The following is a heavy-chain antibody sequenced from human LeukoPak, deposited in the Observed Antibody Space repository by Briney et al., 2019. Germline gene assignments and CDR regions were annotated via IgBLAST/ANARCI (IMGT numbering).Heavy chain of an antibody. CDR3: ARHGNFRNGQSWFDP. CDR1: GGSINTYY. V-gene: IGHV4-4*09. Sequence: SETLSLTCSVSGGSINTYYWSWVRQPPGKGLQWIGFIHSTGTTKYNPSLNSRVTISIDTSKSQISLGLSSVTAADTAVYYCARHGNFRNGQSWFDPWGQGTLVTVSS. J-gene: IGHJ5*02. CDR2: IHSTGTT. D-gene: IGHD3-3*01.